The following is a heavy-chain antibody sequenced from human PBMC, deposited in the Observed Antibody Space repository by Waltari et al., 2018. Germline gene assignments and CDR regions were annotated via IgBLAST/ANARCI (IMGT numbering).Heavy chain of an antibody. J-gene: IGHJ4*02. Sequence: QVQLVESGGGVVQPGRSLRLSCAASGFTFSSYTMHWVRQAPGKGLEWVAVISYDETNTYYPESVKGRFTISRDNSRNTLYLQMNSLRPEDTAVYYCARDFALGGYDYWGQGALVTVSS. D-gene: IGHD5-12*01. V-gene: IGHV3-30*01. CDR3: ARDFALGGYDY. CDR1: GFTFSSYT. CDR2: ISYDETNT.